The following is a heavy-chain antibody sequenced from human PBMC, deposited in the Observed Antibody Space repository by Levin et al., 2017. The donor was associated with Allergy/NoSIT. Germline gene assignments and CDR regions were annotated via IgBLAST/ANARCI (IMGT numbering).Heavy chain of an antibody. D-gene: IGHD3-10*01. CDR1: EFTFSSYG. CDR2: ISYEGSNK. J-gene: IGHJ6*02. CDR3: ARYRYSGSGTYSTRPMDV. Sequence: LSLTCAASEFTFSSYGMHWVRQAPGEGLEWVAVISYEGSNKYYADSVKGRFTISRDNSKNTLYLQMNTLRADDTAVYYCARYRYSGSGTYSTRPMDVWGQGTAVTVSS. V-gene: IGHV3-30*03.